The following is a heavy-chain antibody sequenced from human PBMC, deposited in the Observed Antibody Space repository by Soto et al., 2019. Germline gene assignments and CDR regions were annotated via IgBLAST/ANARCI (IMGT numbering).Heavy chain of an antibody. V-gene: IGHV3-74*01. Sequence: VQLVEAGGALVQPGGALRLSCAASGFTFSGYWMHWVRQATGQGRVWGSRVKSEGTITSYADSGRGRFTSSRDNDRNTMYLQMNSLRAEDTAVSYCARSGWFDPWGQGTLVTVSS. CDR2: VKSEGTIT. CDR3: ARSGWFDP. CDR1: GFTFSGYW. J-gene: IGHJ5*02.